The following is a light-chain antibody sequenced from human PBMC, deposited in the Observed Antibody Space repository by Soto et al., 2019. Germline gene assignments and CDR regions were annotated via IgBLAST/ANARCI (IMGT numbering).Light chain of an antibody. CDR3: TSYTTSSPYLV. V-gene: IGLV2-14*03. CDR1: SSDVGGYNY. Sequence: QSVLTQPASVSGSPGQSITISCIGTSSDVGGYNYVSWYQHHPGKAPKLMIYDVTNRPSGVSNRFSGSKSGNTASLTISGLQAEDEADYYCTSYTTSSPYLVFGGGTKLTVL. J-gene: IGLJ3*02. CDR2: DVT.